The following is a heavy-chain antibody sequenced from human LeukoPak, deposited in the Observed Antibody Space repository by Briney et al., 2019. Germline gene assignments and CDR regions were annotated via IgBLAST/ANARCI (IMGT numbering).Heavy chain of an antibody. D-gene: IGHD5-12*01. Sequence: PGGSLRLSCVASGFTFSTYGMHWVRQTPGKGLEWVTLISYGGGNKYYADSVKGGFTISRDNSKSTLYLQMGSLRAEDMAVYYCAGERYSAYDFDAFDIWGQGTMVAVSS. CDR3: AGERYSAYDFDAFDI. CDR2: ISYGGGNK. V-gene: IGHV3-30*03. J-gene: IGHJ3*02. CDR1: GFTFSTYG.